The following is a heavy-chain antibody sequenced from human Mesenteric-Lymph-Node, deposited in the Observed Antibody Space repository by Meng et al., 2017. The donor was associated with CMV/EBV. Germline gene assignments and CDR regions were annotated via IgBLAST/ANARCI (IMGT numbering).Heavy chain of an antibody. CDR1: GNTFTNSY. V-gene: IGHV1-46*01. D-gene: IGHD2-15*01. CDR3: ARDKPGEDKWD. Sequence: ASVKVSCKTSGNTFTNSYFHWVRQAPGQGLEWMARIDPSGNSPTYAQNFQGRVIMTRDTSTTTVYLDLTTLTSGDTAMYYCARDKPGEDKWDWGQGTLVTVSS. J-gene: IGHJ4*02. CDR2: IDPSGNSP.